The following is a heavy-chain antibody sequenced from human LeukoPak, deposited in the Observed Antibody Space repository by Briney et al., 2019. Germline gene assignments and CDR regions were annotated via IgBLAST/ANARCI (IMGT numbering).Heavy chain of an antibody. Sequence: GGSLRLSCAASGFTFSRYGMHWVRQAPGKGLECVAFIRYDGSNKYYADSVKGRFTISRDNSKNTLYLQMNSLRAEDTAAYYCAKEDSSSWSPNTDAFDIWGQGTMVTVSS. V-gene: IGHV3-30*02. CDR3: AKEDSSSWSPNTDAFDI. CDR1: GFTFSRYG. D-gene: IGHD6-13*01. CDR2: IRYDGSNK. J-gene: IGHJ3*02.